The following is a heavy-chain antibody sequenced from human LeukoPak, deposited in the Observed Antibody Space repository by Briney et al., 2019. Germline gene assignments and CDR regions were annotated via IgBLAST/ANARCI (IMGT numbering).Heavy chain of an antibody. CDR3: ARVKGFGELFFDY. CDR1: GDYISNYY. J-gene: IGHJ4*02. V-gene: IGHV4-4*07. Sequence: PSETLSLTCIVSGDYISNYYWSWIRQPAGKGLEWIGRIYASGGSNYNPSLKSRVTISIDTSKNQFSLKLSSVTAADTAVYYCARVKGFGELFFDYWGQGTLVTVSS. CDR2: IYASGGS. D-gene: IGHD3-10*01.